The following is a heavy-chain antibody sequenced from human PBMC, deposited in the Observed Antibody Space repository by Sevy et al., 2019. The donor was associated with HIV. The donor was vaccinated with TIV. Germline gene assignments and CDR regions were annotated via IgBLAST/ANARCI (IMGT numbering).Heavy chain of an antibody. CDR2: IYYSGST. J-gene: IGHJ3*02. V-gene: IGHV4-31*03. CDR1: DGSISSGGYY. Sequence: SETLSLTCTVSDGSISSGGYYWSWIRQHPGKGLEWIGYIYYSGSTYYNPSLKSRVTISVDTSKNQFSLKLSSVTAADTAVYYCAATIVVVPAAIDAFDIWGQGTMVTVSS. D-gene: IGHD2-2*01. CDR3: AATIVVVPAAIDAFDI.